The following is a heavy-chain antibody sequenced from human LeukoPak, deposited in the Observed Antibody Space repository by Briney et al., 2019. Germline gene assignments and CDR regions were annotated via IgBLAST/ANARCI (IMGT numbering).Heavy chain of an antibody. CDR3: ARVGLDYGYDY. Sequence: SETLSLTCTVSGGSISSYYWSWIRQPPGKGLEWIGYIYYSGSTNYNPSLKSRVTISVDTSKNQFSLKLSSVTAADTAVYYCARVGLDYGYDYWGQGTLVTVSS. D-gene: IGHD4-17*01. CDR2: IYYSGST. CDR1: GGSISSYY. V-gene: IGHV4-59*01. J-gene: IGHJ4*02.